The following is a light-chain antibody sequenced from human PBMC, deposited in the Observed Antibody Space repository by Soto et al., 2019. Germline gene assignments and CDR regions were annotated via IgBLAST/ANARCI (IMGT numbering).Light chain of an antibody. V-gene: IGLV2-23*02. CDR1: TSDIGSYNL. CDR2: DVD. Sequence: QSALTQPASVSGSPGQSITISCTGTTSDIGSYNLVSWYQQYPGKVPKLMIYDVDKRPSGVSDRFSGSKSSNTASLTISGLRAEDEADYYCCSYIGSSTLAFGGGTKLTVL. CDR3: CSYIGSSTLA. J-gene: IGLJ2*01.